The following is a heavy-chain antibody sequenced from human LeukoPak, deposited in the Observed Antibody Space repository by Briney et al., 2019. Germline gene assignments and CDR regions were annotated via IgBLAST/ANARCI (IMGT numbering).Heavy chain of an antibody. D-gene: IGHD1-1*01. CDR2: IYYTGTT. CDR1: GVSISSSDHY. J-gene: IGHJ5*02. CDR3: ARDRGRDGTGTTMDWFDP. V-gene: IGHV4-30-4*08. Sequence: SETLSLTCTVSGVSISSSDHYWSWIRQAPGKGLEWIGYIYYTGTTYYNPSLESRVTISLDMSKNQFSLKLSSVTAADTAVYYCARDRGRDGTGTTMDWFDPWGQGALVTVSS.